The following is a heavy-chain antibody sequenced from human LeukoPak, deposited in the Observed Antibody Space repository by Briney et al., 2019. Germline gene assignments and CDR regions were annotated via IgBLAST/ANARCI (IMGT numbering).Heavy chain of an antibody. CDR1: GFTFSSYA. V-gene: IGHV3-23*01. CDR3: AREETERYYYGMDV. CDR2: ISGSGGST. Sequence: PGGSLRLSCAASGFTFSSYAMSWVRQAPGKGLEWVSAISGSGGSTYYAGSVKGRFTISRDNSKNTLYLQMNSLRAEDTAVYYCAREETERYYYGMDVWGQGTTVTVSS. J-gene: IGHJ6*02. D-gene: IGHD1-1*01.